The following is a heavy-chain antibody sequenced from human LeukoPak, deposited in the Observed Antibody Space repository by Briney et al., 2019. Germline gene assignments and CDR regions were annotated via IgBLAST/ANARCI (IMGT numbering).Heavy chain of an antibody. Sequence: GESLKISCQASGYSFTSSWIGWARQMPGKGLKWMAIINPGDSDTRYSPSFQGQVTISADKSISTVYLQWGSLKASDTAMYYCARQPGAGWFDPWGQGTLVTVSS. CDR2: INPGDSDT. CDR3: ARQPGAGWFDP. V-gene: IGHV5-51*01. J-gene: IGHJ5*02. CDR1: GYSFTSSW. D-gene: IGHD3-10*01.